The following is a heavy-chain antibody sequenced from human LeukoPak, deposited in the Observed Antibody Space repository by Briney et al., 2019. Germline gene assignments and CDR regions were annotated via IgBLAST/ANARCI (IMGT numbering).Heavy chain of an antibody. J-gene: IGHJ4*02. CDR2: ISSSSSTK. CDR1: GFTFSTYS. CDR3: ARAVGGYHFDN. D-gene: IGHD1-26*01. V-gene: IGHV3-48*02. Sequence: GGSLRLSCAASGFTFSTYSMNWVRQAPGKGLEWASYISSSSSTKYYADSVKGRFTISRDNAKDSLYLQMHSLRDEDTAVYYCARAVGGYHFDNWGQGTLVTVSS.